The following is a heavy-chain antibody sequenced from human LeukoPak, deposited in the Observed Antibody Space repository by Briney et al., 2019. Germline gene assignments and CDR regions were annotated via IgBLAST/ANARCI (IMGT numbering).Heavy chain of an antibody. V-gene: IGHV1-2*02. CDR2: INPKSGDT. CDR1: GYTFTSYG. CDR3: ASKGDGYCRGTICQGAFDI. Sequence: GASVKVSCKASGYTFTSYGISWVRQAPGQRLERMGWINPKSGDTKYAQTFQDRVTMTWDTSVSTAYMELSSLTSDDTAVYYCASKGDGYCRGTICQGAFDIWGQGSMVTVSS. J-gene: IGHJ3*02. D-gene: IGHD2-2*01.